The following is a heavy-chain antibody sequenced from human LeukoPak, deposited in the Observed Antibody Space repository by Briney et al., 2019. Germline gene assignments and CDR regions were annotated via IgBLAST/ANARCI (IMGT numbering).Heavy chain of an antibody. CDR2: IYSGGST. J-gene: IGHJ3*02. CDR1: GFIVSSNS. Sequence: GGSLRLSCAASGFIVSSNSMSWVRQAPGKGLEWVLVIYSGGSTYYADSVKGRFTISRDNSKNTLYLEMNSLRAEDTAVYYCARVTVVSDAFDIWGRGTMVTVSS. D-gene: IGHD2-15*01. CDR3: ARVTVVSDAFDI. V-gene: IGHV3-53*01.